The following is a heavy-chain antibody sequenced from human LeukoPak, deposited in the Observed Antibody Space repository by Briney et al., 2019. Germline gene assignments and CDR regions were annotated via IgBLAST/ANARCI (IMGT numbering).Heavy chain of an antibody. CDR2: FYGSGSA. J-gene: IGHJ4*02. Sequence: SETLSLTCTVSGDSISSGAYYWSWIRQPRGKGLEWIGYFYGSGSASYNPSLKSRVTMSVDTSKNQFSLKLSSVTAADTAVYYCAKDSSTWGNLAGHFDSWGQGTLVTVSS. V-gene: IGHV4-30-2*01. CDR3: AKDSSTWGNLAGHFDS. D-gene: IGHD6-13*01. CDR1: GDSISSGAYY.